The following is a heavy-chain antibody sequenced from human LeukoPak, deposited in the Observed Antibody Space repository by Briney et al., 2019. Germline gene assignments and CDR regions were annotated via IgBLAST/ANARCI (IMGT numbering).Heavy chain of an antibody. CDR1: GGTFSSYA. D-gene: IGHD2-2*01. V-gene: IGHV1-69*04. J-gene: IGHJ6*02. Sequence: SVKVSCKASGGTFSSYAISWVRQAPGQGLEWMGRIIPILGIANYAQKFQGRVTITADKSTSTAYMELSSLRSEDTAVYYCARASIVVVPAAMAANYYYGMDVWGQGATVTVSS. CDR2: IIPILGIA. CDR3: ARASIVVVPAAMAANYYYGMDV.